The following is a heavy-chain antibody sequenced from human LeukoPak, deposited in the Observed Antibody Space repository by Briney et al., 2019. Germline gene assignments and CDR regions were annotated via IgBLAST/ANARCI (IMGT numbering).Heavy chain of an antibody. D-gene: IGHD4-23*01. J-gene: IGHJ2*01. CDR3: ARDFGGNSYWYFDL. Sequence: GGSLRLSCAASGFTFSSYTMHWVRQAPGKGLEWVSSIGFTGGYIYYADSMKGRFTISRDNAKNSLFLQINSLRAEDTAVYYCARDFGGNSYWYFDLWGRGTLVTVSS. CDR1: GFTFSSYT. CDR2: IGFTGGYI. V-gene: IGHV3-21*01.